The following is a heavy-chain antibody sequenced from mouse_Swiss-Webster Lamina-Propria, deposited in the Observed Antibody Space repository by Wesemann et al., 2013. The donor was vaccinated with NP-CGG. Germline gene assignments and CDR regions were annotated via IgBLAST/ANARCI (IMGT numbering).Heavy chain of an antibody. CDR3: ARNGLGRYFDY. D-gene: IGHD4-1*01. CDR2: ISTYYGDA. J-gene: IGHJ2*01. V-gene: IGHV1S137*01. CDR1: GYTFTDYA. Sequence: QVQLQQSGAELVRPGVSVKISCKGSGYTFTDYAMHWVKQSHAKSLEWIGVISTYYGDASYNQKFKGKATMTVDKSSSTAYMELARLTSEDSAIYYCARNGLGRYFDYWGQGTTLTVSS.